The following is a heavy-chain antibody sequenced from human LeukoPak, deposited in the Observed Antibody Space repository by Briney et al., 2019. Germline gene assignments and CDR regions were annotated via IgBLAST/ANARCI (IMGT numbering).Heavy chain of an antibody. Sequence: PGGSLRLSSAAPGVTPRIVAMSRLPQAPGKGLEWVSAISGSGGSTYYADSVKGRFTISRDNSKNTLYLQMNSLRAEDTAVYYCGNCPTYSGSPSQLVLGGQGTLVTVSS. D-gene: IGHD6-13*01. CDR1: GVTPRIVA. J-gene: IGHJ4*02. CDR2: ISGSGGST. V-gene: IGHV3-23*01. CDR3: GNCPTYSGSPSQLVL.